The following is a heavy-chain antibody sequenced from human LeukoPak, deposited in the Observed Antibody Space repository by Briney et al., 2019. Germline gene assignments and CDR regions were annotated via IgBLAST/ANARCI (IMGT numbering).Heavy chain of an antibody. V-gene: IGHV3-30*04. CDR3: ARDPYITMVRGVIPHDAFDI. J-gene: IGHJ3*02. Sequence: GRSLRLSCGASGFTFSSYAMHWVRQAPGKGLEWVAVIAYDGSNKYHADSVKGRFTISRDNSKSTLYLQMNSLRAEDTAVYYCARDPYITMVRGVIPHDAFDIWGQGTMVTVSS. D-gene: IGHD3-10*01. CDR1: GFTFSSYA. CDR2: IAYDGSNK.